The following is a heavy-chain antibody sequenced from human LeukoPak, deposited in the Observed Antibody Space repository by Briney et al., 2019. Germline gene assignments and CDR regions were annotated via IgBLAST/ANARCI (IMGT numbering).Heavy chain of an antibody. CDR1: GFTISSYD. CDR3: ARGENYYGIDY. D-gene: IGHD3-10*01. CDR2: IGTAGDT. Sequence: PGGSLRLSCAASGFTISSYDMHWVRQPTGKGLEWVSAIGTAGDTYYPGSVKGRFTISRENAKNSLYLQMNSLRAGDTAVYYCARGENYYGIDYWGQGTLVTVSS. V-gene: IGHV3-13*01. J-gene: IGHJ4*02.